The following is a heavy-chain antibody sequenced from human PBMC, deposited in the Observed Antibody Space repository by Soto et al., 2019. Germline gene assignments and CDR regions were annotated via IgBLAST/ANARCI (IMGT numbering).Heavy chain of an antibody. Sequence: QVQLVESGGGLVKPGGSLRLSCAASGFTFSDYYMSWIRQAPGKGLEWVSYISSSGSTIYYADSVKGRFTISRDHAQHYLYLQMNSLRAEDTAAYYGARDRHLRAVAGTRSYYYYGLDVWGQGTTVTVSS. D-gene: IGHD6-19*01. CDR2: ISSSGSTI. CDR3: ARDRHLRAVAGTRSYYYYGLDV. V-gene: IGHV3-11*01. J-gene: IGHJ6*02. CDR1: GFTFSDYY.